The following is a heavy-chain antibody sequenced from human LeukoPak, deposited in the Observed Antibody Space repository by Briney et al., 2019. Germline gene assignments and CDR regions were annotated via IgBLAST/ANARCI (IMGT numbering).Heavy chain of an antibody. J-gene: IGHJ6*03. CDR3: ARVFSTSGRGYDYMDV. CDR2: ISSSSSDI. D-gene: IGHD6-6*01. V-gene: IGHV3-21*05. Sequence: GGSLRLSCEASEFTLSTYTMNWVRQAPGKGLEWISYISSSSSDIYYADSVKGRFTISRDNAKNSLYLQMNSLRAEDTAVYYCARVFSTSGRGYDYMDVWGKGTSVIISS. CDR1: EFTLSTYT.